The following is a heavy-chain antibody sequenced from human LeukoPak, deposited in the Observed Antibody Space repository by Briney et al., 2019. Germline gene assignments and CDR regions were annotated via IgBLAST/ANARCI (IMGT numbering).Heavy chain of an antibody. CDR1: GFTFSSCA. Sequence: GGSLRLSCAASGFTFSSCAMSWVRQAPGKGLEWVSAISGSGGSTYYADSVKGRFTISRDNSKNTLYLQMNSLRAEDTAVYYCAKGPDYYDSSGYPDWGQGTLVTVSS. J-gene: IGHJ4*02. V-gene: IGHV3-23*01. CDR2: ISGSGGST. CDR3: AKGPDYYDSSGYPD. D-gene: IGHD3-22*01.